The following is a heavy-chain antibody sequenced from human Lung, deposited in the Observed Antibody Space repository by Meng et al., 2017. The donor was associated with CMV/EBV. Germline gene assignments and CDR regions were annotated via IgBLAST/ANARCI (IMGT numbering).Heavy chain of an antibody. J-gene: IGHJ4*02. Sequence: SXAASVFTFSSYWMSWVRQAPGKGLEWVANRKQDGSEKYYVDSVKGRFTISRDNAKNSLYLQMNSLRAEDTAVYYCARISDMNGTTYYFDYWGQGXPVTVSS. CDR3: ARISDMNGTTYYFDY. V-gene: IGHV3-7*01. CDR2: RKQDGSEK. D-gene: IGHD1-1*01. CDR1: VFTFSSYW.